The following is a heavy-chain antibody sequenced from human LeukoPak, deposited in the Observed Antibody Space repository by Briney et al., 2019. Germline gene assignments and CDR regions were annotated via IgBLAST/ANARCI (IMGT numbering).Heavy chain of an antibody. J-gene: IGHJ5*02. CDR2: ISIYNGNT. Sequence: ASVKVSCKASGYTFTNYGISWVRQAPGQGLEWMGWISIYNGNTDYAQKLRGRVTMTTDTSTSTAYMELRSLRPDDTAVYYCARITYDFWSGYYMPDDPWGQGTLVTVSS. D-gene: IGHD3-3*01. V-gene: IGHV1-18*01. CDR3: ARITYDFWSGYYMPDDP. CDR1: GYTFTNYG.